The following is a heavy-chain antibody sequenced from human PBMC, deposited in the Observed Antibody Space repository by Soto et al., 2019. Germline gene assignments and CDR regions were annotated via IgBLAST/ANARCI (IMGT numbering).Heavy chain of an antibody. CDR2: IYRIGST. V-gene: IGHV3-53*04. Sequence: EVQLVESGGGLVQPGGSLRLSCAASGFNVSNMYMSWVRQAPGKGLEWVSIIYRIGSTYYADSVKGRFTISRHNSKNTLYLQMNSPRAEDTAVYYCARAPLDYYYFGMDVWGQGTTVTVSS. J-gene: IGHJ6*02. CDR1: GFNVSNMY. CDR3: ARAPLDYYYFGMDV.